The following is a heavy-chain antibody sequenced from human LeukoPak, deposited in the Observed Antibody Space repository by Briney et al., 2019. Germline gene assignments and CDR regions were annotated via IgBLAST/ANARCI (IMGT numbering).Heavy chain of an antibody. V-gene: IGHV1-18*01. CDR3: ARDRGYCSGGSCYRNWFDP. CDR2: ISAYNDYT. CDR1: GYTFTSYG. J-gene: IGHJ5*02. Sequence: GASVKVTFESSGYTFTSYGISWVRQPPGQGLEGVGWISAYNDYTNYAQKFRGRVTMTTDTSTSTAYMELRSLRSDDTAVYYCARDRGYCSGGSCYRNWFDPWGQGTLVTVSS. D-gene: IGHD2-15*01.